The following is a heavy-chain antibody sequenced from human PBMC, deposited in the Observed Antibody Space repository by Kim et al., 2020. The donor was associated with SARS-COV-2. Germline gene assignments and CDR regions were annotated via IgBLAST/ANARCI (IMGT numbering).Heavy chain of an antibody. D-gene: IGHD3-16*01. CDR1: GFTFSRPA. CDR2: ISSDGATK. Sequence: GGSLRLSCEASGFTFSRPAMHWVRQAPGKGLDWVAIISSDGATKYYADSVKGRFTISRDNSKNTLYLQMNSLTTEDTAVYYCARDLGGYGAFDVWGQGTMVTVSS. CDR3: ARDLGGYGAFDV. V-gene: IGHV3-30-3*01. J-gene: IGHJ3*01.